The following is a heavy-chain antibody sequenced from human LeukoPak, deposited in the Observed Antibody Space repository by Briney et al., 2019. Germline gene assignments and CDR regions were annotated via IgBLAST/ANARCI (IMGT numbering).Heavy chain of an antibody. CDR2: INSGGTT. D-gene: IGHD3-10*01. Sequence: PGGSLRPSCAPSRLSLSSNYMNWVRQAPGQGLEWVSVINSGGTTHYADSVKGRFTISRDNSKNTLYLQMNSLRAEDTAVYYCARDLYYYGSGSDNFLYYWGQGTLVTVSS. CDR1: RLSLSSNY. V-gene: IGHV3-53*01. CDR3: ARDLYYYGSGSDNFLYY. J-gene: IGHJ4*02.